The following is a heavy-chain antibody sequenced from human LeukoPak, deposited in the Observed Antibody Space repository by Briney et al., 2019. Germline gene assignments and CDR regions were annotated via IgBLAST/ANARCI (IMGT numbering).Heavy chain of an antibody. Sequence: SETLSLTCTVSGGSINSYYWSWIRQPPGKGLEWIGHMYYSGGTNYNPSLKSRVTISVDTSKNQFSLKLSSVTAADTAVYYCTRRCKDAYTLYCFDYWGQGTLVTVSS. D-gene: IGHD5-24*01. J-gene: IGHJ4*02. CDR3: TRRCKDAYTLYCFDY. CDR1: GGSINSYY. CDR2: MYYSGGT. V-gene: IGHV4-59*01.